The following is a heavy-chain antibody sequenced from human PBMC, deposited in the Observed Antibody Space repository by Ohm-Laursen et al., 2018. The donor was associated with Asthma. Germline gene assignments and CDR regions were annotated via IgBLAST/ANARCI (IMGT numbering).Heavy chain of an antibody. CDR2: SSGSGGSS. D-gene: IGHD2-2*01. J-gene: IGHJ4*02. Sequence: SLRLSCTASGFTFSNFAMSWVRQAPGKRLEWVSASSGSGGSSYYADSVKGRFTISRDNSKSTLYLQMNSLRAEDTAVYYCARDLDCSSTSCYQGYWGQGTLVTVSS. CDR1: GFTFSNFA. CDR3: ARDLDCSSTSCYQGY. V-gene: IGHV3-23*01.